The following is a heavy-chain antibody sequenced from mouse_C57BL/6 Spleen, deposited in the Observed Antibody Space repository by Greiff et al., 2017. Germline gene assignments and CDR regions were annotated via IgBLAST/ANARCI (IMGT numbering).Heavy chain of an antibody. V-gene: IGHV8-12*01. D-gene: IGHD1-1*01. CDR1: GFSLSTSGMG. CDR2: IYWDDDK. CDR3: ARRAPITTAVEGAMDY. J-gene: IGHJ4*01. Sequence: QVTLKVCGPGILQSSQTLSLTCSFSGFSLSTSGMGVSWIRQPSGKGLEWLAHIYWDDDKRYNPSLKSRLTISKDTSRNQVFLKITSVDTADTATYYCARRAPITTAVEGAMDYWGQGTSVTVSS.